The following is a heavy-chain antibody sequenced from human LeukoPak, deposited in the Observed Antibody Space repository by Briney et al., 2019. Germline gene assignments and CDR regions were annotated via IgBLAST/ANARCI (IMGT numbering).Heavy chain of an antibody. V-gene: IGHV3-7*01. CDR1: GFSFSDHW. Sequence: GGSLRLSCAASGFSFSDHWMSWVRQAPGEGLEWVANIRPDGSVGHYVDSVRGRFTISRDNTRKSLYLQMNGLRAEDSAVCYCARSINWTWDYWGRGTRVTVSS. D-gene: IGHD1-1*01. J-gene: IGHJ4*02. CDR3: ARSINWTWDY. CDR2: IRPDGSVG.